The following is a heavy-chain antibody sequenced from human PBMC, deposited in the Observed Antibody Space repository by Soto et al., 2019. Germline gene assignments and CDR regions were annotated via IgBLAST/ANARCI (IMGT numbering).Heavy chain of an antibody. V-gene: IGHV3-13*01. J-gene: IGHJ6*03. CDR2: IGTAGDT. CDR1: GFTFSSYD. Sequence: GGSLRLSCAASGFTFSSYDMHWVRQATGKGLEWVSAIGTAGDTYYPGSVKGRFTISRENAKNSFYLQMNSLRAGDTAVYYCARAPPGYDFWSGYSHYMDVWGKGTTVTVSS. D-gene: IGHD3-3*01. CDR3: ARAPPGYDFWSGYSHYMDV.